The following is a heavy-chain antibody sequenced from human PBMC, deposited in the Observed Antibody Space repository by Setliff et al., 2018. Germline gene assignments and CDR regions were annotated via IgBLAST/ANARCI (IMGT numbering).Heavy chain of an antibody. V-gene: IGHV4-31*03. Sequence: PSETLSLTCTVSGGSINSGGYYWTWIRQHPGKGLEWIGCAYHSGSTYYNPSLKSRVAISVDTSKNQLSLKLSSVTAADTAVYHCARALGFDPVYHYYMDVWGKGTTVTVSS. CDR1: GGSINSGGYY. D-gene: IGHD3-9*01. CDR3: ARALGFDPVYHYYMDV. CDR2: AYHSGST. J-gene: IGHJ6*03.